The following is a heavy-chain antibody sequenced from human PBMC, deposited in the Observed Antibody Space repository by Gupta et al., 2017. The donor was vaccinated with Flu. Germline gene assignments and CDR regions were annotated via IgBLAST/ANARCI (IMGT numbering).Heavy chain of an antibody. V-gene: IGHV3-23*01. J-gene: IGHJ3*02. CDR2: LSASGGAT. CDR1: GFTFSNHA. Sequence: EEHLLESGGGSVQPGGSLRLSCGASGFTFSNHAMTWVRQAPGEGLEWVSGLSASGGATYYADPVKGRFAISRDNSKNTLYLQMSSLTAEDTAIYYCAKNRPGCTGGSCLDDAFDIWGQGTMVTVSS. D-gene: IGHD2-8*02. CDR3: AKNRPGCTGGSCLDDAFDI.